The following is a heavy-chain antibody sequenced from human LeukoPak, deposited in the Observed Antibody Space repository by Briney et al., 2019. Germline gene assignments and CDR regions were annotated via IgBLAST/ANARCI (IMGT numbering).Heavy chain of an antibody. J-gene: IGHJ6*03. CDR1: GFTFSSYA. CDR3: AKDYYDSSGYYYVYYYYMGV. V-gene: IGHV3-23*01. Sequence: KPGGSLRLSCAASGFTFSSYAMSWVRQAPGKGLEWVSAISGGGGSTYYADSVKGRFTISRDNSKNTLYLQMNSLRAEDTAVYYCAKDYYDSSGYYYVYYYYMGVWGKGTTVTVSS. CDR2: ISGGGGST. D-gene: IGHD3-22*01.